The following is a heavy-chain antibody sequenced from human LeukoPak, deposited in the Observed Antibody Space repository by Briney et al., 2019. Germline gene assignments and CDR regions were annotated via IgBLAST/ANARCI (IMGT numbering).Heavy chain of an antibody. CDR2: ISKSGIT. J-gene: IGHJ5*01. Sequence: SETLSLTCSVSGDSISSSTDYWGWIRQPPGKGLEYIGSISKSGITYYDPSLRGRFTISVDTSKNQFSMKVTSVTAADTAVYYCSRLILTEVDGRGWFDSWGQGTLVTVSP. CDR1: GDSISSSTDY. CDR3: SRLILTEVDGRGWFDS. V-gene: IGHV4-39*01. D-gene: IGHD3-10*01.